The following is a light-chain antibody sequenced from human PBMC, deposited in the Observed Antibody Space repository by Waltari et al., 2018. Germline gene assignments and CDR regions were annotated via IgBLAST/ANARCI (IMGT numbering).Light chain of an antibody. CDR3: SSYTSSSTKV. CDR2: EVS. V-gene: IGLV2-14*01. J-gene: IGLJ3*02. CDR1: SSDVGGYKH. Sequence: QSALTQPASVSGSPGQSITISCTGTSSDVGGYKHVPWYQQHPGKAPKLMIYEVSNRPSGVSNRFSGSKSGNTASLTISGLQAEDEADYYCSSYTSSSTKVFGGGTKLTVL.